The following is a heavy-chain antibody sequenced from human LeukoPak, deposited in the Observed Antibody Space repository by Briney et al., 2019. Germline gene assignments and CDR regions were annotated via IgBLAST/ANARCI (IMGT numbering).Heavy chain of an antibody. CDR3: ARDLGGSGNYYPYFDC. CDR1: RFTFSSYS. CDR2: ISGSGGST. J-gene: IGHJ4*02. D-gene: IGHD3-10*01. Sequence: GGSLRLSCAASRFTFSSYSMTWVRQAPGKGLEWVAVISGSGGSTSYADSVEGRFTISRDNSKNTLYLQMNSLRAEDSAVYYCARDLGGSGNYYPYFDCWGQGTLVTVSS. V-gene: IGHV3-23*01.